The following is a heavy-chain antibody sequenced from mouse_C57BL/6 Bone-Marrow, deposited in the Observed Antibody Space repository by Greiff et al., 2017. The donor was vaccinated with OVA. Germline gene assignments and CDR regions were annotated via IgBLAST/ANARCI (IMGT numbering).Heavy chain of an antibody. V-gene: IGHV5-17*01. CDR2: ISSGSSTI. CDR1: GFTFSDYG. D-gene: IGHD1-1*01. Sequence: EVKLQASGGGLVKPGGSLKLSCAASGFTFSDYGMHWVRQAPEKGLEWVAYISSGSSTIYYADTVKGRFTISRDNAKNTLFLQMTSLRSEDTAMYYCARKAYYGSSYGYFDVWGTGTTVTVSS. J-gene: IGHJ1*03. CDR3: ARKAYYGSSYGYFDV.